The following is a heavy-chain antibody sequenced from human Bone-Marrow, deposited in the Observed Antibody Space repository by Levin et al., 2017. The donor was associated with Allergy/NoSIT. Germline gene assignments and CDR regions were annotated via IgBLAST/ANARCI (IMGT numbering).Heavy chain of an antibody. CDR1: GGSINSPSHY. D-gene: IGHD3-3*01. CDR3: ARQRYDFWSGSFPDAFDI. J-gene: IGHJ3*02. CDR2: IHYGGST. Sequence: PSETLSLTCAVSGGSINSPSHYWAWVRQPPGTGLQWIANIHYGGSTYYNPSLNSRVAISVDTSKSQFSLKLRSVSAADTAVYYCARQRYDFWSGSFPDAFDIWGQGTMVTVSS. V-gene: IGHV4-39*01.